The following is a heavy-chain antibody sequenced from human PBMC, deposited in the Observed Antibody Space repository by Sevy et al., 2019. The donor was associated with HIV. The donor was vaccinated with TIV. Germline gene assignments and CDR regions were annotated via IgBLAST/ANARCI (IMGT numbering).Heavy chain of an antibody. CDR2: ISAYNGNT. CDR1: GYTFTSYG. D-gene: IGHD3-22*01. CDR3: ARDRDYYDRSGYDNFDY. J-gene: IGHJ4*01. V-gene: IGHV1-18*01. Sequence: ASVKVSCKASGYTFTSYGISWVRQAPGQGLEWMGWISAYNGNTNYALKIQGRVTMTTDTSTSTAYMELRSLRSDDTAVYYCARDRDYYDRSGYDNFDYWGHGTLVTVSS.